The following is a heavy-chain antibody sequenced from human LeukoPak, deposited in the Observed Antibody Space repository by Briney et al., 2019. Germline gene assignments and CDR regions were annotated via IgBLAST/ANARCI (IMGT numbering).Heavy chain of an antibody. D-gene: IGHD2-15*01. J-gene: IGHJ5*02. V-gene: IGHV4-34*01. CDR2: INHSGST. CDR3: ARGELALLYRSGGRRRGWFDP. Sequence: PSETLSLTCAVYGGSFSGYYWSWIRQPPGKGLEWIGEINHSGSTNYNPSLKSRVTISVDTSKNQFSLKLSSVTAADTAVYYCARGELALLYRSGGRRRGWFDPWGQGTLVTVSS. CDR1: GGSFSGYY.